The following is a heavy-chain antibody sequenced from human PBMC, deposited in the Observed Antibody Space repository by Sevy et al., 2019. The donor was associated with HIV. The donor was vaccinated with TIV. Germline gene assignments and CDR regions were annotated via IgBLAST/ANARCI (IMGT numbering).Heavy chain of an antibody. D-gene: IGHD3-3*01. CDR1: GFTFGDYA. CDR3: TRVPYDFWSGYWNYYYYYGMDV. CDR2: IRSKAYGGTT. J-gene: IGHJ6*02. V-gene: IGHV3-49*04. Sequence: GGSLRLSCTASGFTFGDYAMSWVRQAPGKGLEWVGFIRSKAYGGTTEYAASVKGRFTISRDDSKSIAYLQMNSLKTEDTAVYYCTRVPYDFWSGYWNYYYYYGMDVWGQGTTVTVSS.